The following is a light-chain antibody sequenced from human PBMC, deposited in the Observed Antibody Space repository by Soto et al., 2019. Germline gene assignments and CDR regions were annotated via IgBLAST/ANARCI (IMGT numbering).Light chain of an antibody. J-gene: IGKJ4*01. CDR3: QHYFSYPLT. CDR1: QGISRH. Sequence: AIRMTQSPSSFSASTGDRVTITCRATQGISRHLAWYPVKPGNAPMLLIYTASYLASGVPSRFSGSGSGTDFTLTISSLQSDDLAVYYCQHYFSYPLTFGGGTKVEIK. V-gene: IGKV1-8*01. CDR2: TAS.